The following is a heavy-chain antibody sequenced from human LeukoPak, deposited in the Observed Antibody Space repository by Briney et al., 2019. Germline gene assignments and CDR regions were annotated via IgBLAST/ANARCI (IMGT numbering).Heavy chain of an antibody. D-gene: IGHD3-22*01. CDR3: ARDRVVVIDY. J-gene: IGHJ4*02. V-gene: IGHV3-48*04. Sequence: GGSLRLSCAASGFTFSSYSMNWVRKAPGKGLEWVSYISSSSSTMYYADSVKGRFTISRDNAKNSLYLQMNSLRAEDTAVYYCARDRVVVIDYWGQGTLVTVSS. CDR2: ISSSSSTM. CDR1: GFTFSSYS.